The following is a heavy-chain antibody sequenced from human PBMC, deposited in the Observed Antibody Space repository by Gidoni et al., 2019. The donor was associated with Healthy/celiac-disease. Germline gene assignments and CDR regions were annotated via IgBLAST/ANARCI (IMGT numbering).Heavy chain of an antibody. D-gene: IGHD2-21*02. V-gene: IGHV5-51*01. CDR1: GFSFTRYW. J-gene: IGHJ4*02. CDR3: ARQLAYCGGDCYSGDY. CDR2: IYPSDSDT. Sequence: EVLLVVSGAEGKKHGESLELSGKGYGFSFTRYWIGWLRQMPGKCLEWMGIIYPSDSDTRYSPSFQGKVTISADKSISTGYLQCSSLKASDTSMYYCARQLAYCGGDCYSGDYLGQGTLVTVSS.